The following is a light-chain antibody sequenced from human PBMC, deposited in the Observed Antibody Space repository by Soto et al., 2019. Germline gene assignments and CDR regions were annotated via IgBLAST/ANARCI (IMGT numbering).Light chain of an antibody. Sequence: QAVVTQPPSASGAPGQRFTISCSGSSSNIGGHAVSWYQQLPGAAPNLLIYNTNQRPSGVPDRFSGSRSGTSASLVISGLQSEDEGDFYCATWDDSLSGVVFGGGTKLTVL. CDR3: ATWDDSLSGVV. J-gene: IGLJ2*01. V-gene: IGLV1-44*01. CDR1: SSNIGGHA. CDR2: NTN.